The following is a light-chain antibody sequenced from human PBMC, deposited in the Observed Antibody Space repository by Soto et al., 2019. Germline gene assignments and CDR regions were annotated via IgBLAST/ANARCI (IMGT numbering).Light chain of an antibody. CDR1: SSDVGGYNY. V-gene: IGLV2-8*01. CDR3: SSYAASNDLGV. CDR2: EVS. Sequence: QSALPQPPSASGSPGQSVTISCTGTSSDVGGYNYVSWYQQHPGKAPKLMIYEVSKRPSGVPDRFSGSKSGNTASLTVSGLQPEDEADYYCSSYAASNDLGVFGTGTKVPVL. J-gene: IGLJ1*01.